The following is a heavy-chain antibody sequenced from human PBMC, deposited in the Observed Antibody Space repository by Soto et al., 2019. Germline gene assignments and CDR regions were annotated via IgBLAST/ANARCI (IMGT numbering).Heavy chain of an antibody. CDR2: IYYSGST. Sequence: SETLSLTCTVSGGSISSYYWSWIRQPPGKGLEWIGYIYYSGSTNYNPSLKSRVTISVDTSKNQFSLKLSSVTAADTAVYYCARDGGNCSGGSCYIAFDIWGQGTMVTVSS. J-gene: IGHJ3*02. D-gene: IGHD2-15*01. CDR1: GGSISSYY. V-gene: IGHV4-59*01. CDR3: ARDGGNCSGGSCYIAFDI.